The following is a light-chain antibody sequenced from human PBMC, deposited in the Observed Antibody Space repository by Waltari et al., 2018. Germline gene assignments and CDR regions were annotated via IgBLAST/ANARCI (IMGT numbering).Light chain of an antibody. V-gene: IGKV3-20*01. CDR1: QGVSRA. J-gene: IGKJ1*01. Sequence: CRASQGVSRALAWYQHKPGQAPRLLIYGASTRATGIPDRFSGSGSGTDFSLTISRLEPDDFAVYYCQHYLRLPVTFGQGTTVEI. CDR2: GAS. CDR3: QHYLRLPVT.